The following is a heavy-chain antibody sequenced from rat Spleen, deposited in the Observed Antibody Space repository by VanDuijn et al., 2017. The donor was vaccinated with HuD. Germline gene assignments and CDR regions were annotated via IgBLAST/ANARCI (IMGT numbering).Heavy chain of an antibody. J-gene: IGHJ2*01. CDR3: ARGIYYYDGTYYPDY. V-gene: IGHV3-1*01. CDR1: GYSITSNY. CDR2: ISYSGST. D-gene: IGHD1-12*02. Sequence: EVQLQESGPGLVKPSQSLSLTCSVTGYSITSNYWGWIRKFPGNKMEWIGHISYSGSTSYNPSLKSRISITRDTSKNQFFLQLNSVTTEDTATYYCARGIYYYDGTYYPDYWGQGVMVTVSS.